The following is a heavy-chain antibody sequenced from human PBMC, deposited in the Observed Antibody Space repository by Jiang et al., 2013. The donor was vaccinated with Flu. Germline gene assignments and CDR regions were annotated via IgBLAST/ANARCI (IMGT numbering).Heavy chain of an antibody. V-gene: IGHV4-59*01. CDR1: GGSISSYY. CDR3: ARNLRWINNWFDP. CDR2: IYYSGST. Sequence: LLKPSETLSLTCTVSGGSISSYYWSLIRQPPGKGLEWIGYIYYSGSTNYNPSLKSRVTISVDTSKNQFSLKLSSVTAADTAVYYCARNLRWINNWFDPWGQGTLVTVSS. D-gene: IGHD4-23*01. J-gene: IGHJ5*02.